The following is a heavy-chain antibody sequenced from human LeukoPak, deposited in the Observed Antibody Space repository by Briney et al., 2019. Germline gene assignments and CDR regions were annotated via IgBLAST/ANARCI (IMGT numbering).Heavy chain of an antibody. CDR2: ISDIGSI. V-gene: IGHV4-61*05. CDR3: AGHHPRNTVDF. Sequence: TSETLSLTCTVSGGSISSSSYYWGWIRQPPGKGLEWIAYISDIGSINYNPSLKSRVTISLDTSKNQFSLKLSSVTAADTAVYYCAGHHPRNTVDFWGQGTLVTVSS. D-gene: IGHD2-8*02. CDR1: GGSISSSSYY. J-gene: IGHJ4*02.